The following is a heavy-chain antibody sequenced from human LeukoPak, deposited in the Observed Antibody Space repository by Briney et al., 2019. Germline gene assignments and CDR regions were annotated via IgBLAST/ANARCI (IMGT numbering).Heavy chain of an antibody. V-gene: IGHV3-7*01. J-gene: IGHJ4*02. Sequence: GGSLRLSCAASGFTFSSYGMHWVRQAPGKGLEWVANINQGGSEKYYVDSVKGRFTISRDNAKNSLCLQMNSLRAEDTAVYYCARDATRGGDFDYWGQGTLVTVSS. D-gene: IGHD3-16*01. CDR2: INQGGSEK. CDR1: GFTFSSYG. CDR3: ARDATRGGDFDY.